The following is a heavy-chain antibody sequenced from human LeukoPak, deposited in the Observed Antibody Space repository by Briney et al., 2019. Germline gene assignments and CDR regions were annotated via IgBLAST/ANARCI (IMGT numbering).Heavy chain of an antibody. CDR1: GFTFSGSA. V-gene: IGHV3-73*01. D-gene: IGHD2-2*01. Sequence: GGSLKLSCAASGFTFSGSAMHWVRQASGKGLEWVGRIRSKANSYATAYAASVKGRFTISRDDSKNTAYLQMNSLKTEDTAVYYCSSGGYCTSTSCYGENWGQGTLVTVSS. CDR2: IRSKANSYAT. CDR3: SSGGYCTSTSCYGEN. J-gene: IGHJ4*02.